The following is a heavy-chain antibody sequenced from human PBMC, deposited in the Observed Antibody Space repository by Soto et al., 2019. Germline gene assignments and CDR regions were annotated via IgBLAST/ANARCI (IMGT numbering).Heavy chain of an antibody. CDR1: GFTFSDYY. J-gene: IGHJ4*02. CDR2: ISSSSSYT. Sequence: PGGSLRLSCAASGFTFSDYYMSWIRQAPGNGLEWVSYISSSSSYTNYADSVKGRFTISRDNAKNSLYLQMNSLRAEDTAVYYCASHIAVAGTLVDYWGQGTLVTVS. D-gene: IGHD6-19*01. V-gene: IGHV3-11*06. CDR3: ASHIAVAGTLVDY.